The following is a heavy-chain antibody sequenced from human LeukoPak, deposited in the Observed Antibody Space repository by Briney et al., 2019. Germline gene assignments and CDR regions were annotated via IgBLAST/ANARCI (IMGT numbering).Heavy chain of an antibody. J-gene: IGHJ6*02. CDR3: ARLRTPYYHGMDV. Sequence: GGSLRLSCAASGFTFSDYFVSWIRQAPGKGLEWISYITTSNVNMYYADSVKGRFTISRDNAKNSLCLQMNSLRAEDTAIYYCARLRTPYYHGMDVWGQGTTVTVSS. CDR1: GFTFSDYF. D-gene: IGHD2-15*01. V-gene: IGHV3-11*01. CDR2: ITTSNVNM.